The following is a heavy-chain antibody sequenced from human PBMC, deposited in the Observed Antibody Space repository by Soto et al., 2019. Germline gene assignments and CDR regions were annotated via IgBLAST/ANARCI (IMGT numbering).Heavy chain of an antibody. CDR3: SRDRYCSGGSCYSEWAFDI. J-gene: IGHJ3*02. CDR2: ISGSGGAT. V-gene: IGHV3-23*01. Sequence: EVQLLESGGGLVQPGGSLRLSCAASGFTFSSYAMSWVRQAPGKGLEWVSGISGSGGATYYADSVTGRFTISRDNSKNTLYLQMNSLRAEDTAVYYCSRDRYCSGGSCYSEWAFDIWGQGTMVTVSS. CDR1: GFTFSSYA. D-gene: IGHD2-15*01.